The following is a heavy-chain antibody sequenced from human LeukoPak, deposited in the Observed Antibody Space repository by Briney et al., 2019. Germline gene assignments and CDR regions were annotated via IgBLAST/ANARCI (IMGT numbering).Heavy chain of an antibody. CDR3: ARVGHMGRYFDGTFARYFDP. Sequence: GASVKVSCKASGYTFTSYAMNWVRQAPGQGLEWMGWINTNTGNPTYAQGFTGRFVFSLDTSVSTAYLQISSLKAEDTAVYYCARVGHMGRYFDGTFARYFDPWGQGTLVTVSS. CDR2: INTNTGNP. J-gene: IGHJ5*02. V-gene: IGHV7-4-1*02. CDR1: GYTFTSYA. D-gene: IGHD3-9*01.